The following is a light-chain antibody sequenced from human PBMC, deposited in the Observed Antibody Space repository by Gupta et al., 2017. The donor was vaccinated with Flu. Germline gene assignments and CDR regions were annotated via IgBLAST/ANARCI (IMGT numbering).Light chain of an antibody. J-gene: IGKJ1*01. V-gene: IGKV3-11*01. CDR1: QSVSSC. CDR2: DAS. CDR3: QQRSNWPT. Sequence: SPATLSLSRGERATRSCRASQSVSSCLAWYLQKPGQAPRLLIYDASNRATGIPDRFSGSGSGTDFTLTISSLEPEDCAVYYLQQRSNWPTFGQGTKVEIK.